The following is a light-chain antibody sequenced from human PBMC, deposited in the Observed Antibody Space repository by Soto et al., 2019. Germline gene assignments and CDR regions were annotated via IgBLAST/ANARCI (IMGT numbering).Light chain of an antibody. CDR2: GAS. CDR1: QSVSSSY. V-gene: IGKV3-20*01. J-gene: IGKJ1*01. Sequence: EIVLTQSPGTLSLSPGERATLSCRASQSVSSSYLAWYQQKPGQAPRLLIYGASSRATGIPDRFSGSGSGTDFTLTIIRLEPEDFAVYYFQQYGSSPWTFGQGTKVEIK. CDR3: QQYGSSPWT.